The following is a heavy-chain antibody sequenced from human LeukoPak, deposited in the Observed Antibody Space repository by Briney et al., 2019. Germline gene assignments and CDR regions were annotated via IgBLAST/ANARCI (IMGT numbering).Heavy chain of an antibody. CDR1: GGSFSGYY. Sequence: SETLSLTCAVYGGSFSGYYWSWIRQPPGKGLEWIGEINHSGSTNYNPSLKSRATISVDTSKKQFSLNLTSVTAAETAVYFCARQNRFWGSGNYWGQGILVTVSS. CDR2: INHSGST. J-gene: IGHJ4*02. V-gene: IGHV4-34*01. D-gene: IGHD3-10*01. CDR3: ARQNRFWGSGNY.